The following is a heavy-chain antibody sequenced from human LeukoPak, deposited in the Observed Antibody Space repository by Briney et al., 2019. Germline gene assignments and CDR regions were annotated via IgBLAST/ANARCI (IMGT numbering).Heavy chain of an antibody. D-gene: IGHD3-3*01. Sequence: ASVKVSCKASGYTFTGYYMHWVRQAPGQGLEWMGWINPNSGGTNYAQKFQGRVTMTRDTSISTAYLELSRLRSDDTAVYYCARGDCDFWSSYQYFDYWGQGTLVSVSS. CDR1: GYTFTGYY. CDR3: ARGDCDFWSSYQYFDY. J-gene: IGHJ4*02. V-gene: IGHV1-2*02. CDR2: INPNSGGT.